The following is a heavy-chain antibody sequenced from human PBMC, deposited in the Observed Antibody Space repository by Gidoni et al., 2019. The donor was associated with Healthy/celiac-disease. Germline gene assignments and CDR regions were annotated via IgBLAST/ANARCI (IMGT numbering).Heavy chain of an antibody. CDR3: AKDPEYSSSSLYYYYYYGMDV. CDR2: ISYDGSNK. V-gene: IGHV3-30*18. Sequence: QVQLVESGGGVVQPGRSLRLSCAASGFTFSSYGMHWVRQAPGKGLEWVAVISYDGSNKYYADSGKGRFTISRDNSKNTLYLQMNSLRAEDTAVYYCAKDPEYSSSSLYYYYYYGMDVWGQGTTVTVSS. J-gene: IGHJ6*02. D-gene: IGHD6-6*01. CDR1: GFTFSSYG.